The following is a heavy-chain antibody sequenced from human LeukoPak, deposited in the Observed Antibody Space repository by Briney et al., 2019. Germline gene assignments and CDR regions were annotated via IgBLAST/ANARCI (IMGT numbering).Heavy chain of an antibody. CDR3: AMTYDSSDMGDFDY. D-gene: IGHD3-22*01. V-gene: IGHV3-48*01. J-gene: IGHJ4*02. Sequence: PGGSLRLSCAASGFTFSSYSMNWVRQAPGKGLEWVSYISSSSSTIYYADSVKGRFTISRDNAKNSLYLQMNSLRAEDTALYYCAMTYDSSDMGDFDYWGQETLVTVSS. CDR1: GFTFSSYS. CDR2: ISSSSSTI.